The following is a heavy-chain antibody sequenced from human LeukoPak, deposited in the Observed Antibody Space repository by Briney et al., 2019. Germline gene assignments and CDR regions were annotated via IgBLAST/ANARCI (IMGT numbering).Heavy chain of an antibody. V-gene: IGHV1-69*05. D-gene: IGHD1-26*01. CDR2: IIPIFGTT. Sequence: ASVKVSCKASGGTFSRNAINWVRQAPGQGLDWMGGIIPIFGTTNYAQKFQGRVTITTDESTSTAYMELSSLRSEDTAVYYCARVGGVGATTNDAFDIWGQGTMVTVSS. CDR1: GGTFSRNA. CDR3: ARVGGVGATTNDAFDI. J-gene: IGHJ3*02.